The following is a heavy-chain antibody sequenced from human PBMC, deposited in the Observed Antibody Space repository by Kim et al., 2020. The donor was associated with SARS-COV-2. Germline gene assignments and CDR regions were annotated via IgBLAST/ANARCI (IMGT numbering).Heavy chain of an antibody. CDR3: ARVGTFWSGYSTQYYFDY. D-gene: IGHD3-3*01. J-gene: IGHJ4*02. Sequence: GSVKVSCKASGYTFTGYYMHWVRQAPGQGLEWMGRINPNSGGTNYAQKFQGRVTMTRDTSISTAYMELSRLRSDDTAVYYCARVGTFWSGYSTQYYFDYWGQGTLVTVSS. CDR1: GYTFTGYY. CDR2: INPNSGGT. V-gene: IGHV1-2*06.